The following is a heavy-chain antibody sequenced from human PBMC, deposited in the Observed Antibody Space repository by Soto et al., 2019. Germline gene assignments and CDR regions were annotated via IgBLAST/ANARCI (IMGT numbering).Heavy chain of an antibody. D-gene: IGHD3-22*01. CDR3: AKNPGYYYDSTGYHFDY. Sequence: GGSLRLSCAAAGLTFSTYSMNWVRQAPGKGLEWVSAISYGGGTTYYADSVKGRFTISRDNSKNTLYLQMNSLRAEDTAVYYCAKNPGYYYDSTGYHFDYWGQGTLVTVSS. CDR1: GLTFSTYS. V-gene: IGHV3-23*01. CDR2: ISYGGGTT. J-gene: IGHJ4*02.